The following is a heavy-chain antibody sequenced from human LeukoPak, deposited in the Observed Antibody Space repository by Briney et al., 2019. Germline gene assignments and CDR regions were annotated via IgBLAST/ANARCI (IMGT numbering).Heavy chain of an antibody. CDR1: GGSLSSSNYC. J-gene: IGHJ6*03. D-gene: IGHD3-16*01. Sequence: SETLSLTCTVSGGSLSSSNYCWGWSRQPPGKGLEWIGTIYYSGSTYYNPSLKSRVTISVDTSKNQFSLRLSSVAAADTAVYYCASINGGTPFYYYMDVWGKGTTVTVSS. V-gene: IGHV4-39*01. CDR3: ASINGGTPFYYYMDV. CDR2: IYYSGST.